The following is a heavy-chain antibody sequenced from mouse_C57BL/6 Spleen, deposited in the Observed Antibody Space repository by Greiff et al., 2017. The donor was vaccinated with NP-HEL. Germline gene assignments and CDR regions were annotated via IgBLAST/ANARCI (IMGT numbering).Heavy chain of an antibody. J-gene: IGHJ4*01. CDR2: INPNNGGT. CDR3: ARRGPFYYGSSFYAMDY. D-gene: IGHD1-1*01. V-gene: IGHV1-18*01. Sequence: EVQLVESGPELVKPGASVKIPCKASGYTFTDYNMDWVKQSPGKSLEWIGDINPNNGGTIYNQKFKGKATLTVDKSSSTAYMELRSLTSEDTAIYYCARRGPFYYGSSFYAMDYWGQGTSVTVSS. CDR1: GYTFTDYN.